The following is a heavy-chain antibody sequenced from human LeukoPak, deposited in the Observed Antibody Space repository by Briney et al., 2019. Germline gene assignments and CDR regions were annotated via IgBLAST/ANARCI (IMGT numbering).Heavy chain of an antibody. D-gene: IGHD4-11*01. Sequence: GASVKVSCKASGGTFSSYAISWVRQAPGQGLEWMGRIIPILGMANYAQKFQGRVTITADKSTSTAYMELSSLRSEDTAVYYCARDGGFDDYSNYGPEPRYGMDVWGQGTTVTVSS. V-gene: IGHV1-69*04. CDR1: GGTFSSYA. CDR3: ARDGGFDDYSNYGPEPRYGMDV. J-gene: IGHJ6*02. CDR2: IIPILGMA.